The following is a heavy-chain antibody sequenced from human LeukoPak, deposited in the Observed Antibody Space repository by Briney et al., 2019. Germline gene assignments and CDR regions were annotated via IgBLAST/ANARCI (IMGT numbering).Heavy chain of an antibody. CDR1: GFTVNNYE. CDR3: VRGRLLRSTNYFYY. J-gene: IGHJ4*02. D-gene: IGHD2-21*02. V-gene: IGHV3-48*03. Sequence: PGGSLRLSCAASGFTVNNYEMHWVRQAPGKGMEWVSYINEGATTINYAESVWGRFNISRDKAKNSVHLKMNSLRDEDTAVYYCVRGRLLRSTNYFYYWGQGALVTGSS. CDR2: INEGATTI.